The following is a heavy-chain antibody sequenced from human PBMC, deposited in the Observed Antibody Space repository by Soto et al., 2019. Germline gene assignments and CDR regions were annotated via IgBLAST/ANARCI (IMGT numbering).Heavy chain of an antibody. V-gene: IGHV3-48*02. CDR2: ISSSSSTI. CDR1: GFTFSSYS. D-gene: IGHD1-26*01. CDR3: AILYSGTYHSPCFFDD. J-gene: IGHJ4*02. Sequence: GGSLRLSCAASGFTFSSYSMNWVRQAPGKGLEWVSYISSSSSTIYYADSVKGRFTITRDNAKNSLYLQMNSLRDEDTAVYYCAILYSGTYHSPCFFDDCGQGTLVAVSS.